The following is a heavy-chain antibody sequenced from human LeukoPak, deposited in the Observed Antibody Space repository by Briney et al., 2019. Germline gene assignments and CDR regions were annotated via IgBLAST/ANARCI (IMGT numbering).Heavy chain of an antibody. CDR1: GGSISSYY. J-gene: IGHJ4*02. Sequence: ASETLSLTCTVSGGSISSYYWSWTRQPPGKGLEWIGYIYYSGSTNYNPSLKSRVTISVDTSKNQFSLKLSSVTAADTAVYYCARGVTNQVFDYWGQGTLVTVSS. D-gene: IGHD2-8*01. V-gene: IGHV4-59*01. CDR3: ARGVTNQVFDY. CDR2: IYYSGST.